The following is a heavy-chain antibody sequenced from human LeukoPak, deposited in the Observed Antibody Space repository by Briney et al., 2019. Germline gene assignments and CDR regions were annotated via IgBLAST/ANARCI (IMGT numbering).Heavy chain of an antibody. CDR2: IRYDGSNK. Sequence: PGGSLRLSCAASGFTFSSYGMHWVRQAPGKGLEWAAFIRYDGSNKYYADSVKGRFTISRDNSKNTLYLQMNSLRADDTAVYYCARGNAFDIWGQGTMVTVSS. CDR3: ARGNAFDI. V-gene: IGHV3-30*02. J-gene: IGHJ3*02. CDR1: GFTFSSYG.